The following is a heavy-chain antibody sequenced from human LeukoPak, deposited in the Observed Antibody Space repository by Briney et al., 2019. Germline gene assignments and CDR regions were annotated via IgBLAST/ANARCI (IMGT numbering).Heavy chain of an antibody. CDR1: GSTFSNFA. CDR3: AKDARVHHNWFDR. J-gene: IGHJ5*02. D-gene: IGHD3-3*01. CDR2: IRYDGSNK. Sequence: GRSLRLSCAASGSTFSNFAMNWVRQAPGKGLEWVAFIRYDGSNKYYADSVKGRFTISRDNSKNTLYLQMNSLRAEDTAVYYCAKDARVHHNWFDRWGQGTLVTASS. V-gene: IGHV3-30*02.